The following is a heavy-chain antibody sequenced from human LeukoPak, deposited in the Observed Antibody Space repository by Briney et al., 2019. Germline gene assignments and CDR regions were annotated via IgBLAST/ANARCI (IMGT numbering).Heavy chain of an antibody. Sequence: PSETLSLTCSVSGASISSGEYYWSWIRQPAGKGLEWIGRIYTSGDRTNLNSSLKSRVIISLDASENQFSLQLNSVTAADTAVYFCARAAYSGYDGVNWFDPWGQGTLVTVSS. J-gene: IGHJ5*02. CDR1: GASISSGEYY. CDR3: ARAAYSGYDGVNWFDP. V-gene: IGHV4-61*02. CDR2: IYTSGDRT. D-gene: IGHD5-12*01.